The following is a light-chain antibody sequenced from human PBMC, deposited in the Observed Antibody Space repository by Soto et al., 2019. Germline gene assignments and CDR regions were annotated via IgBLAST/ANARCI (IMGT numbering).Light chain of an antibody. Sequence: QSVLTQPPSVSAAPGKKVTISCSGSASNIGSNSLSWYRQFPGSSPMLVIYDNDKRPSGISARFSASKSDTSATLGITGLQTGDEADYYCGTWDNNLSAGFFGSGIKVTVL. J-gene: IGLJ1*01. CDR3: GTWDNNLSAGF. CDR2: DND. V-gene: IGLV1-51*01. CDR1: ASNIGSNS.